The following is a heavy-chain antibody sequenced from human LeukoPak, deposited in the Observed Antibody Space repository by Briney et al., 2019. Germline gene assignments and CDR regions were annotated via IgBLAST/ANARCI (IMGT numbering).Heavy chain of an antibody. V-gene: IGHV3-21*04. CDR2: ISTSSSYI. J-gene: IGHJ4*02. CDR3: ARRAGAYSHPYDY. D-gene: IGHD4/OR15-4a*01. Sequence: GGSLRLSCAASGFTLSSYSMNWVRQAPGKGLEWVSFISTSSSYIYYADSVKGRFIISRDNARKSLYLQMNSLRAEDTAVYYCARRAGAYSHPYDYWGQGTLVTVSS. CDR1: GFTLSSYS.